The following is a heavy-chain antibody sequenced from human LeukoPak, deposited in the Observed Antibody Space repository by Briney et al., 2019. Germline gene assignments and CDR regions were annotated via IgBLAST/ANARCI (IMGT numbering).Heavy chain of an antibody. V-gene: IGHV4-34*01. J-gene: IGHJ4*02. D-gene: IGHD4-23*01. CDR1: GGSFSGYY. CDR2: INHSGST. CDR3: ARGTGGDHGGYYFDY. Sequence: SETLSLTCAVYGGSFSGYYWSWIRQPPGKGLEWIGEINHSGSTNYNPSLKSRVTISVDTSKNQFSLKLSSVTAADTAVYYCARGTGGDHGGYYFDYWGQGTLVTVSS.